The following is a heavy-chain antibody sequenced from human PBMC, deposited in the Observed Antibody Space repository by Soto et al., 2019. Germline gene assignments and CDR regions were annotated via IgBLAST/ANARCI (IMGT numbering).Heavy chain of an antibody. D-gene: IGHD4-4*01. CDR2: IIPILGIA. V-gene: IGHV1-69*08. CDR1: GGTFSSYT. Sequence: QVQLVQSGAEVKKPGSSVKVSCKASGGTFSSYTISWVRQAPGQGLEWMGRIIPILGIANYAQKFQGRVTITADQSTSTAYMELSSLRSEDTAVYYCAGDHKYSNYENYFDYWGQGTLVTVSS. CDR3: AGDHKYSNYENYFDY. J-gene: IGHJ4*02.